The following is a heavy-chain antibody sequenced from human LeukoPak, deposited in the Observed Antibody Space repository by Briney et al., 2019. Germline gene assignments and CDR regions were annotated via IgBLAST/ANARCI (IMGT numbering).Heavy chain of an antibody. CDR2: ISGSDSGT. J-gene: IGHJ4*02. CDR1: GFTFSSYA. Sequence: PGGSLRLSCAASGFTFSSYAMSWVRQAPGKGLEWVSGISGSDSGTYYADSVKGRFTISRDNSRNTLYLQINSLRAEDTAVYYCARLYCSGGSCYSVDYWGQGTLVTVSS. V-gene: IGHV3-23*01. D-gene: IGHD2-15*01. CDR3: ARLYCSGGSCYSVDY.